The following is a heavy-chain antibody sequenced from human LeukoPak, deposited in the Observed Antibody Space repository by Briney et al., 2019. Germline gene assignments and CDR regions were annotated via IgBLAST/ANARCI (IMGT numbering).Heavy chain of an antibody. Sequence: ASVKVSCKASGYTFTSYGISWMRQAPGQGLEWMGWISAYNGNTNYAQKLQGRVTMTTDTSTSTAYMELSSPRSEDTAVYYCARVTRDTAMVTHWYFDLWGRGTLVTVSS. J-gene: IGHJ2*01. CDR3: ARVTRDTAMVTHWYFDL. CDR2: ISAYNGNT. V-gene: IGHV1-18*01. CDR1: GYTFTSYG. D-gene: IGHD5-18*01.